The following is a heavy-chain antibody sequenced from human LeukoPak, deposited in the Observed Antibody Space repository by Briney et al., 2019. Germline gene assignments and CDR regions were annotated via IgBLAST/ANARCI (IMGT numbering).Heavy chain of an antibody. CDR2: IYTSGST. D-gene: IGHD4-17*01. Sequence: SETLSLTCTVSGASINSDTYYWNWIRQPAGKGLEWIGRIYTSGSTIYNPSLKSRVTISVDSSKNQFSLRLSSVTAADTAVYYCARAAHGDWFDPWGQGTLDTVSS. J-gene: IGHJ5*02. V-gene: IGHV4-61*02. CDR3: ARAAHGDWFDP. CDR1: GASINSDTYY.